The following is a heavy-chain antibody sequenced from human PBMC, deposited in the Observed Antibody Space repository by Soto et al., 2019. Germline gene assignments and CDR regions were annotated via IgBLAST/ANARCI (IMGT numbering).Heavy chain of an antibody. CDR1: GFTFSGSA. CDR2: IRSKANSYAT. CDR3: TRHNSNYDILTGYYTSEYFQH. D-gene: IGHD3-9*01. J-gene: IGHJ1*01. Sequence: GGSLRLSCAASGFTFSGSAMHWVRQASGKGLEWVGRIRSKANSYATAYAASVKGRFTISRDDSKNTAYLQMNSLRTEDTAVYYCTRHNSNYDILTGYYTSEYFQHWGQGTLVTVSS. V-gene: IGHV3-73*01.